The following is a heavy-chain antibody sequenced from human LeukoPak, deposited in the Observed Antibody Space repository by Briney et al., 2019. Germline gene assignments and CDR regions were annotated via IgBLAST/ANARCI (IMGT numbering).Heavy chain of an antibody. V-gene: IGHV4-34*01. J-gene: IGHJ5*02. D-gene: IGHD3-16*02. CDR2: INHSGST. Sequence: PSETLSLTCAVYGGSFSGYCWSWIRQPPGKGLEWIGEINHSGSTNYNPSLKSRVTISVDTSKNQFSLKLSSVTAADTAVYYCARNLYDYVWGSYRYNWFDPWGQGTLVTVSS. CDR1: GGSFSGYC. CDR3: ARNLYDYVWGSYRYNWFDP.